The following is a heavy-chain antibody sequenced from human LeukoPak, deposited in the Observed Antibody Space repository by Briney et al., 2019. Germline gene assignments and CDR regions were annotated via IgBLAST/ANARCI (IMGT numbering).Heavy chain of an antibody. J-gene: IGHJ3*01. Sequence: SSETLSLTCTVSGGSISSYYWGWIRQPPGMGLEWIGTIHYSGSTNYSPSLKSRVTMSIDTSKNQFSLRLSSVTAADTAVYYCAKHESLIAFDVWGQGTMVTVSS. CDR3: AKHESLIAFDV. CDR2: IHYSGST. CDR1: GGSISSYY. V-gene: IGHV4-39*01.